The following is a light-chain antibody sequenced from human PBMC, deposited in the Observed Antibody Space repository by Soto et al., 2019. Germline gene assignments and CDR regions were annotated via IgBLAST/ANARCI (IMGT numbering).Light chain of an antibody. CDR3: CSYAGSITYV. CDR2: EVS. J-gene: IGLJ1*01. V-gene: IGLV2-23*02. CDR1: SSDVGSDNL. Sequence: QLVLTQPASVSGSPGRSFTISCTGTSSDVGSDNLVSWYQQHPGKAPKFIIYEVSQRPAGVSYRFSGSKSGNTAYLTISGLQAEDEADYYCCSYAGSITYVFGTGTKVTVL.